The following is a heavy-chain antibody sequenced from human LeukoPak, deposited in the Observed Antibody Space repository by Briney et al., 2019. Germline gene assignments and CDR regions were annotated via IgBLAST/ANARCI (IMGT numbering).Heavy chain of an antibody. CDR1: GFTFIKTA. D-gene: IGHD1-26*01. CDR2: ISASGDFT. Sequence: GGSLRLSCAASGFTFIKTAMSWVRQAPGKGLEWVSTISASGDFTFYADSVKGRFTISRDNSQNTLYLQMNSLRAEDTALYYCAKGGGSYYPLYFDSWGQGTLVTVSS. J-gene: IGHJ4*02. CDR3: AKGGGSYYPLYFDS. V-gene: IGHV3-23*01.